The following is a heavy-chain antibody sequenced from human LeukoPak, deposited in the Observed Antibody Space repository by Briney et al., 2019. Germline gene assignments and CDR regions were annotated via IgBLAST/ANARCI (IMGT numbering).Heavy chain of an antibody. CDR3: ARDGGYDGNEPREMDY. CDR2: INAGNGNT. D-gene: IGHD5-12*01. CDR1: GYTFTSFA. V-gene: IGHV1-3*01. J-gene: IGHJ4*02. Sequence: ASVKVSCKASGYTFTSFALHWVRQAPGQRLEWMGWINAGNGNTKYSQKFQGRVTIFRDTSATTAYMVLSSLRSEDTAVYYCARDGGYDGNEPREMDYWGQGTLLTVPS.